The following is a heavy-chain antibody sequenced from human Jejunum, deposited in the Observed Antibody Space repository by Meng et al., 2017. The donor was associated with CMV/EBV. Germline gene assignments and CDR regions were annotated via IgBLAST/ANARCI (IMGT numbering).Heavy chain of an antibody. D-gene: IGHD2-21*01. J-gene: IGHJ4*02. CDR1: YA. Sequence: YAMSGVRQGGGKGREWVAGINYNGIKRGYADYEKGRINNTRERAKESVSLEMNNLRDEDTALYFCVRREEYCGISRCYRYYFDWWGQGILVTVSS. CDR3: VRREEYCGISRCYRYYFDW. V-gene: IGHV3-20*03. CDR2: INYNGIKR.